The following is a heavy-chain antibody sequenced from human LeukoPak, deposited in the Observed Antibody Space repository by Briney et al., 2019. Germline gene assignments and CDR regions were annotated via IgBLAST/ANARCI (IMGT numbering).Heavy chain of an antibody. CDR3: ARDREQQLVRFYNAFDI. J-gene: IGHJ3*02. CDR2: IFYSGQT. D-gene: IGHD6-13*01. V-gene: IGHV4-39*07. Sequence: GSLRLSCAASGFTFSSYGMSWVRQAPGKGLEWIGTIFYSGQTYYNPSLKSRVTISVDTSKNQFSLKLRSVTAADTAVYYCARDREQQLVRFYNAFDIWGQGTMVTVSS. CDR1: GFTFSSYG.